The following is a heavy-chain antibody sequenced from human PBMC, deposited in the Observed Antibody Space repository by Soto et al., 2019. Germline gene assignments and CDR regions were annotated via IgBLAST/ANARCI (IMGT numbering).Heavy chain of an antibody. V-gene: IGHV1-18*01. J-gene: IGHJ4*02. CDR2: ISAYNGNT. D-gene: IGHD6-19*01. CDR3: ARRTSSAWYFCDY. Sequence: QVQLVQSGGEVKMPGASVKVSCKASGYTFTSYHITWVRQAPGQGLEWMGWISAYNGNTNYAQNSHGRVSMTTDSSTTTAYMELRNLRSDDTAVYYYARRTSSAWYFCDYWGLGTLVTVSS. CDR1: GYTFTSYH.